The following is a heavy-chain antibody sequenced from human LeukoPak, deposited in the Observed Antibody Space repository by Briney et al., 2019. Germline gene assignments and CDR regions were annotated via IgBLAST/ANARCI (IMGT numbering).Heavy chain of an antibody. CDR3: ARQGPQYYDYVWGSYRDYYYYYMDV. CDR1: GYSISSGYY. J-gene: IGHJ6*03. CDR2: IYHSGST. D-gene: IGHD3-16*02. V-gene: IGHV4-38-2*01. Sequence: SETLSLTXAVSGYSISSGYYWGWIRQPPGKGLEWIGSIYHSGSTYYNPSLKSRVTISVDTSKNQFSLKLSSVTAADTAVYYCARQGPQYYDYVWGSYRDYYYYYMDVWGKGTTVTVSS.